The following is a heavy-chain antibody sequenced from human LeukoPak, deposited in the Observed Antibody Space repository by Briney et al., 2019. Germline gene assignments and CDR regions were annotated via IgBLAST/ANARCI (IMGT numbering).Heavy chain of an antibody. J-gene: IGHJ4*02. CDR3: ARDAAIYDSGAYYYLW. D-gene: IGHD3-22*01. CDR2: ITPIFGTA. CDR1: GGTFSRYA. V-gene: IGHV1-69*01. Sequence: SVKVSCKASGGTFSRYAISWVRQAPGQGLERMGGITPIFGTANYAQKFQGRVTITADESTRTAYMELRSLKSEDTAVYYCARDAAIYDSGAYYYLWWGQGTLVTVSS.